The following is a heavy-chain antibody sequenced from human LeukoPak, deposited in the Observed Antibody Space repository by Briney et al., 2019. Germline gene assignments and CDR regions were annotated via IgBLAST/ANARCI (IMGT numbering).Heavy chain of an antibody. CDR3: ARDGEGCGGDCYLDYYYYYYMDV. J-gene: IGHJ6*03. Sequence: GASVKVSCKAYGYTFTGYYMHWVRQAPGQGLEWMGWINPNSGGTNYAQKFQGRVTMTRDTSISTAYMELSRLRSDDTAVYYCARDGEGCGGDCYLDYYYYYYMDVWGKGTTVTVSS. D-gene: IGHD2-21*01. V-gene: IGHV1-2*02. CDR2: INPNSGGT. CDR1: GYTFTGYY.